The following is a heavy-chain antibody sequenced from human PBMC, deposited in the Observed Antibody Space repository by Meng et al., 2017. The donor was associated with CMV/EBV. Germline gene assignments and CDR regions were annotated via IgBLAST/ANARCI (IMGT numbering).Heavy chain of an antibody. V-gene: IGHV3-7*02. CDR3: RLGHYSQD. Sequence: LVGSGGGLVQPGGSLRLSCAASGLPISNYWMSWVRQAPGKGLEWVANIKNDGSERYYVDSVKGRFSISRDNADNSLYLQMNNLRAEDTAVYYCRLGHYSQDWGQGTLVTDSS. CDR2: IKNDGSER. J-gene: IGHJ4*02. D-gene: IGHD4-17*01. CDR1: GLPISNYW.